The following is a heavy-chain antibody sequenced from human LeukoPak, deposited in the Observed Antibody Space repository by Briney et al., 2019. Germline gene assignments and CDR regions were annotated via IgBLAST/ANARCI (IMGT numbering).Heavy chain of an antibody. CDR2: IISIFGTV. CDR3: AREPYSSSSVYFQH. V-gene: IGHV1-69*13. CDR1: GGTFSNYA. J-gene: IGHJ1*01. Sequence: GASVQVSCQASGGTFSNYAISWVRQAPGQGLEWMGVIISIFGTVNYAQKFQGRVTITADESTSTAYMELSSLRSEDTAVYYCAREPYSSSSVYFQHWGQGTLVTVSS. D-gene: IGHD6-6*01.